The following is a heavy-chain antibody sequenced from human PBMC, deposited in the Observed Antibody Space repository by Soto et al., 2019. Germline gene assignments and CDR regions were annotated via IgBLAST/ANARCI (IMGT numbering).Heavy chain of an antibody. D-gene: IGHD2-21*02. CDR2: MYNTGST. J-gene: IGHJ6*02. Sequence: QVPLQESGPGLVKPSETLTLTCTVSGGSISSYYWSWIRQPPGKGLEWIGYMYNTGSTIYKPSLKSRVTRSVDTSKNQFSLKLNSVTAADTAVYYCARDLWGYCGTDCYPLDVWGQGTTVTVSS. CDR1: GGSISSYY. V-gene: IGHV4-59*01. CDR3: ARDLWGYCGTDCYPLDV.